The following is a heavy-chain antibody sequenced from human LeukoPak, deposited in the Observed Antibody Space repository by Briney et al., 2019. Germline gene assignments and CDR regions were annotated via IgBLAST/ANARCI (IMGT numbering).Heavy chain of an antibody. CDR2: ISYDGSNK. J-gene: IGHJ3*02. D-gene: IGHD3-9*01. CDR1: GFTFSSYG. CDR3: AKSLTGYSTDAFDI. V-gene: IGHV3-30*18. Sequence: GGSLRLSCAASGFTFSSYGMHWVRQAPGKGLEWVAVISYDGSNKYYADSVKGRFTISRDNSKNTLYLQMYSLRAEDTAVYYCAKSLTGYSTDAFDIWGQGTMVTVSS.